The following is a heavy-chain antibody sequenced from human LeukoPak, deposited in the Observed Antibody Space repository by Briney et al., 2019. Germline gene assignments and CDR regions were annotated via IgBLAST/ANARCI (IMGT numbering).Heavy chain of an antibody. Sequence: ASVKVSCKASGGTFSSYAISWVRQAPGQGLEWMGRIIPILGIANYAQKFQGRVTITADKSTSTAYMELSSLRSEDTAVYYCASAFGGPARFDYWGQGTLVTVSS. D-gene: IGHD3-3*01. CDR1: GGTFSSYA. CDR2: IIPILGIA. V-gene: IGHV1-69*04. J-gene: IGHJ4*02. CDR3: ASAFGGPARFDY.